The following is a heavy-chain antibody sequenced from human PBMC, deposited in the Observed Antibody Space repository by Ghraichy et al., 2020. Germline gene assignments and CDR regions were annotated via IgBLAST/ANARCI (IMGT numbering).Heavy chain of an antibody. CDR3: AKGTLGIGRDYLDY. Sequence: GGYLRLSCAASGFTFSSYAMSWVRQAPGKGLEWVSDISGSGGSTYYADSVKGRFTISRDNSKNTLSLQMNSLRAEDTAVYYCAKGTLGIGRDYLDYWGQGTLVTVSS. J-gene: IGHJ4*02. D-gene: IGHD1-14*01. V-gene: IGHV3-23*01. CDR1: GFTFSSYA. CDR2: ISGSGGST.